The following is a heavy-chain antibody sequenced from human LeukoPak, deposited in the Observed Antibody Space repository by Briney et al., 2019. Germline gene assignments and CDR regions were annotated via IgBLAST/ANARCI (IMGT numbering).Heavy chain of an antibody. J-gene: IGHJ3*01. Sequence: PGGSLRLSCAASGFTFSSFAMTWVRQSPGKGLEWVSSIRGGGAATGYAVSVRGRFTIFRDNSENTLYLQMNSLRAENTAVYFCGRNPNGDYVGAFEFWGQGTLVTVSS. CDR2: IRGGGAAT. D-gene: IGHD4-17*01. CDR1: GFTFSSFA. CDR3: GRNPNGDYVGAFEF. V-gene: IGHV3-23*01.